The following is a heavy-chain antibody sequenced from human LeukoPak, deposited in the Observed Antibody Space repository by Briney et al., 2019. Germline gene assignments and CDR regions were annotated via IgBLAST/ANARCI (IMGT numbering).Heavy chain of an antibody. V-gene: IGHV3-13*01. D-gene: IGHD5-24*01. Sequence: SGGSLRLSCAASGFTFSSYDMHWVRQATGKGLEWVSAIGTAGDTYYPGSVKGRFTISRENAKNSLYLQMNSLRAGDTAVYYCARGSRDGYSQHYFDYWGQGTLVTVSS. CDR3: ARGSRDGYSQHYFDY. CDR2: IGTAGDT. CDR1: GFTFSSYD. J-gene: IGHJ4*02.